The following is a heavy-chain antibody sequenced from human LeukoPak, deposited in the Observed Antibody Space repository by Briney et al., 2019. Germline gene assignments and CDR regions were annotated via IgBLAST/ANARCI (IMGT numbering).Heavy chain of an antibody. CDR3: AYWRGYVSGRSGPFDH. CDR2: IDPNSGGR. V-gene: IGHV1-2*02. D-gene: IGHD6-19*01. J-gene: IGHJ4*02. CDR1: GYTFTGHY. Sequence: ASVKVSCKASGYTFTGHYMHWVRQAPGQGPEWMGWIDPNSGGRNYAQKFQGRVTMTRDTSITTAYLELRSLRYDDTAVYYCAYWRGYVSGRSGPFDHWGQGTLVTVSS.